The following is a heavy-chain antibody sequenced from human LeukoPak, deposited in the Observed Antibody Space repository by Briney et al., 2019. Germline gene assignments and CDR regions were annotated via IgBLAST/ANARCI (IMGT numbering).Heavy chain of an antibody. D-gene: IGHD1-7*01. CDR3: ARDQTGTFTGLDY. Sequence: ASVKVSCKASGYTFTSYATHWVRQAPGQRLEWMGWINAGNGNTKYSQKFQGRVTITRDTSASTAYMELSSLRSEDTAVYYCARDQTGTFTGLDYWGQGTLVTVSS. J-gene: IGHJ4*02. V-gene: IGHV1-3*01. CDR2: INAGNGNT. CDR1: GYTFTSYA.